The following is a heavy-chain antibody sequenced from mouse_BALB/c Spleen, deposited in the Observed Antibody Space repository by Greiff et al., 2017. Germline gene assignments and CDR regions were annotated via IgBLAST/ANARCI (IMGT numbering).Heavy chain of an antibody. J-gene: IGHJ2*01. CDR3: ARSWYGGYYFDY. D-gene: IGHD1-1*02. Sequence: QVQLQQSGAELARPGASVKLSCKASGYTFTSYWMQWVKQRPGQGLEWIGAIYPGDGDTRYTQKFKGKATLTADKSSSTAYMQLSSLASEDSAVYYCARSWYGGYYFDYWGQGTTLTVSS. CDR1: GYTFTSYW. V-gene: IGHV1-87*01. CDR2: IYPGDGDT.